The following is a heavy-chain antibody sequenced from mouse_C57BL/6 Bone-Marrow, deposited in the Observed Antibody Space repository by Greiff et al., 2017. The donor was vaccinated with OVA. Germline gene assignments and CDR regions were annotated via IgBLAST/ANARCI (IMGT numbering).Heavy chain of an antibody. D-gene: IGHD2-4*01. CDR2: INPNNGGT. CDR1: GYTFTDYN. V-gene: IGHV1-22*01. CDR3: ARGDDYDENYAMDY. Sequence: EVQVVESGPELVKPGASVKMSCKASGYTFTDYNMHWVKQSHGKSLEWIGYINPNNGGTSYNQKFKGKATLTVNKSSSTAYMALRSLTSEYSAVYYCARGDDYDENYAMDYWGQGTSVTVSS. J-gene: IGHJ4*01.